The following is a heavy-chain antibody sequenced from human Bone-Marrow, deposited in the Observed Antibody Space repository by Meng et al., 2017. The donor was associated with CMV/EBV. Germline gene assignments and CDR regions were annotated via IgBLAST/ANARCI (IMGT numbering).Heavy chain of an antibody. CDR1: GYTFTGYY. V-gene: IGHV1-2*02. D-gene: IGHD2-2*01. CDR3: ARVRQIVVVPEYYFDY. J-gene: IGHJ4*02. Sequence: ASVKVSCKASGYTFTGYYMHWVRQAPGQGLEWMGWINPNSGGTNYAQKFQGRVTMTRDTSISTAYMELSRLISDDTAVYYCARVRQIVVVPEYYFDYWGQGTLDTVSS. CDR2: INPNSGGT.